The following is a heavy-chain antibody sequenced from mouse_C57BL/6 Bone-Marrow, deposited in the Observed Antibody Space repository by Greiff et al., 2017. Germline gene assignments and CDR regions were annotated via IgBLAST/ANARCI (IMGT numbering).Heavy chain of an antibody. CDR3: ARHHSYDYDVAWFAY. CDR1: GFTFSSYG. CDR2: ISSGGSYT. J-gene: IGHJ3*01. V-gene: IGHV5-6*01. D-gene: IGHD2-4*01. Sequence: EVQRVESGGDLVKPGGSLKLSCAASGFTFSSYGMSWVRQTPDKRLEWVATISSGGSYTYYPDSVKGRFTISRDNAKNTLYLQMSSLKSEDTAMYYCARHHSYDYDVAWFAYWGQGTLVTVSA.